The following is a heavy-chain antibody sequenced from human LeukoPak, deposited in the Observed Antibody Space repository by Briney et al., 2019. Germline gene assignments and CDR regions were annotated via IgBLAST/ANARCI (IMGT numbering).Heavy chain of an antibody. Sequence: VGSLRLSCAASGFTFSIYGMHWVRQAPGKGLEWVAFIRYDGSNKYYADPVKGRFTISRNNSKNTLNLQMNRLRAEATATYYCATLFESGTYNNFFHYWGQGTLVTVFS. CDR2: IRYDGSNK. D-gene: IGHD3-10*01. CDR1: GFTFSIYG. J-gene: IGHJ4*02. V-gene: IGHV3-30*02. CDR3: ATLFESGTYNNFFHY.